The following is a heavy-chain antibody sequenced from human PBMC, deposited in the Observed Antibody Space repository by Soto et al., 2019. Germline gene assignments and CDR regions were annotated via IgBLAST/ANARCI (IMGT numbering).Heavy chain of an antibody. V-gene: IGHV3-9*01. Sequence: PGGSLRLSCEASGFSFRNYAMHWVRRPPGKGLEWVSGISWHSGTIGYADSVSGRYTISRDNAKNSLYLQMNSLRPEDTAFYYCVKEKLYSNYEYYFDSWGQGTLVTVSS. CDR1: GFSFRNYA. CDR2: ISWHSGTI. D-gene: IGHD4-4*01. CDR3: VKEKLYSNYEYYFDS. J-gene: IGHJ4*02.